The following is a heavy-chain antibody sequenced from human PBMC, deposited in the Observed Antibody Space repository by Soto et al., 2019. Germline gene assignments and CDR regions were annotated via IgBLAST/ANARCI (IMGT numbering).Heavy chain of an antibody. Sequence: QVQLVQSGAEVKKPGSSVKVSCKASGGTFTSYLVSWVRQAPGQGLEWMGVSIPIFGTENYARKFQGRVTITADKSTSTAYMELSSLRSEDTAVYYCAKLVGPAARRSSMDVWGQGTTVTVSS. CDR1: GGTFTSYL. CDR3: AKLVGPAARRSSMDV. V-gene: IGHV1-69*06. J-gene: IGHJ6*02. CDR2: SIPIFGTE. D-gene: IGHD2-2*01.